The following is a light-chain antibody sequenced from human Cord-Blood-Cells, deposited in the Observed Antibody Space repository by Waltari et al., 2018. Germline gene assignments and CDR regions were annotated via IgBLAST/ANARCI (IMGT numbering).Light chain of an antibody. CDR2: DAS. CDR3: QQRSNWPLT. CDR1: QSVSSY. Sequence: EIVLTQSPTTLSLSPGERVTLSCRASQSVSSYLAWYQQKPGQAPRLLIYDASNRATGIRARFSGSGSGTDFTLTISSLEPEDFAVYYCQQRSNWPLTFGGGTKVEIK. J-gene: IGKJ4*01. V-gene: IGKV3-11*01.